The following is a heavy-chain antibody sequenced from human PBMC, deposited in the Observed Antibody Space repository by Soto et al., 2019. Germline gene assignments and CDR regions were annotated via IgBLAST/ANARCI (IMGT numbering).Heavy chain of an antibody. D-gene: IGHD3-16*01. CDR2: IYHSGST. Sequence: SETLSLTCAVSGGSISSGGYSCSWIRQPPGKGLEWIGYIYHSGSTYYNPSLKSRVTISVDRSNNQVSLQLNSVTPDDTAVYYCARLIGNSWLDSWGQGTLVTVSS. V-gene: IGHV4-30-2*01. CDR3: ARLIGNSWLDS. CDR1: GGSISSGGYS. J-gene: IGHJ5*01.